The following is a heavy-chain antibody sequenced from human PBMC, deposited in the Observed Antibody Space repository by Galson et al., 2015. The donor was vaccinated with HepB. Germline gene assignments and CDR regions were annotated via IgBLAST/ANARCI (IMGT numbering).Heavy chain of an antibody. V-gene: IGHV3-48*03. CDR2: ISSRGGTK. CDR3: ARDDGGLVQLWPNNHFDY. Sequence: SLRLSCAASGFTFSSYEMNWVRQALGKGLEWVSHISSRGGTKYYADSVKGRFTISRDNTKNSLYLQVNSLRAEDTAVYYCARDDGGLVQLWPNNHFDYWGQGTLVTVSS. J-gene: IGHJ4*02. CDR1: GFTFSSYE. D-gene: IGHD5-18*01.